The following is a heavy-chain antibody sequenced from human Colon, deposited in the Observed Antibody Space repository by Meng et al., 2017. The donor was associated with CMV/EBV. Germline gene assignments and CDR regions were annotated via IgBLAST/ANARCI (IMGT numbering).Heavy chain of an antibody. D-gene: IGHD1-26*01. CDR2: INRDGSTT. J-gene: IGHJ4*02. Sequence: CAASRFTFSVYCIHWVRQTPGKGLVWVSRINRDGSTTNYADSVKGRFTVSRDNAKDTLYLQMNSLRAEDTAVYYCARAAPSGSYDFWGQGTLVTVSS. CDR1: RFTFSVYC. CDR3: ARAAPSGSYDF. V-gene: IGHV3-74*01.